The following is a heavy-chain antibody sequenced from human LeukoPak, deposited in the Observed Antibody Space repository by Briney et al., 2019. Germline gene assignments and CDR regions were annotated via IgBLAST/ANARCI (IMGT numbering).Heavy chain of an antibody. CDR1: GYTFTGYY. CDR2: INPNSGGT. CDR3: ARSRISYYYDSSGYYYDQGPFDY. D-gene: IGHD3-22*01. V-gene: IGHV1-2*02. Sequence: GASVKVSCKASGYTFTGYYMHWVRPAPGQGLEWMGWINPNSGGTNYAQKFQGRVTMTRDTSISTAHMELSRLRSDDTAVYYCARSRISYYYDSSGYYYDQGPFDYWGQGTLVTVSS. J-gene: IGHJ4*02.